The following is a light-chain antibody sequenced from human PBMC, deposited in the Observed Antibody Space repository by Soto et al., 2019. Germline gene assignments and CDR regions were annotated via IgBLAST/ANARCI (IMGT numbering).Light chain of an antibody. J-gene: IGKJ1*01. CDR2: KAS. V-gene: IGKV1-5*03. CDR3: QQNNSYWT. CDR1: QTISSW. Sequence: DIQMTQSPSTLSGSVGDRVTITCRASQTISSWLAWYQQKPGKAPKLLIYKASTLKSGVPSRFSGSGSGTEFTLTISSLQPDDFATYYCQQNNSYWTVGQGTKVDIK.